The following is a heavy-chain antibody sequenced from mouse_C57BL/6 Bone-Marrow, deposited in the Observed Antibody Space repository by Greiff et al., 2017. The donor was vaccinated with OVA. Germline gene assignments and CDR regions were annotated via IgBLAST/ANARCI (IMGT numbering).Heavy chain of an antibody. D-gene: IGHD2-4*01. CDR3: VDDYGKTYFDY. CDR2: IDPSDSYT. J-gene: IGHJ2*01. V-gene: IGHV1-59*01. Sequence: QVQLQQPGAELVRPGTSVKLSCKASGYTFTSYWMHWVKQRPGQDLEWIGVIDPSDSYTNYNQKFKGKATLTVDTSSSTAYMQLSSLTAEDAAVYYCVDDYGKTYFDYWGQGTTLTVSS. CDR1: GYTFTSYW.